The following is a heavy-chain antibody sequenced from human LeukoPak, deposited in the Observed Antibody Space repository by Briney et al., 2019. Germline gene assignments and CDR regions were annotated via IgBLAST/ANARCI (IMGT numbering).Heavy chain of an antibody. CDR3: AGGYGDYGHFDY. CDR2: ISSSDNTI. J-gene: IGHJ4*02. V-gene: IGHV3-48*03. CDR1: GFTFSSYE. D-gene: IGHD4-17*01. Sequence: GGSLRLSCAASGFTFSSYEMNWVRQAPGKGLEWVSYISSSDNTIYYADSVKGRFTISRDNAKNSLYLQMNSLRAEDTAVYYCAGGYGDYGHFDYWGQGTLVTVSS.